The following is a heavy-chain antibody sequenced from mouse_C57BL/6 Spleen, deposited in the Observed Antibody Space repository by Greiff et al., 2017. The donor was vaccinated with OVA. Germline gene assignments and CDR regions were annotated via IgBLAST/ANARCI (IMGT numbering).Heavy chain of an antibody. D-gene: IGHD1-1*01. J-gene: IGHJ3*01. V-gene: IGHV1-50*01. Sequence: VQLQQSGAELVKPGASVKLSCKASGYTFTSYWMQWVKQRPGQGLEWIGEIDPSDSYTNYNQKFKGKATLTVDTSSSTAYMQLSSLTSEDSAVYYCARNGYYGTWFAYWGQGTLVTVSA. CDR2: IDPSDSYT. CDR1: GYTFTSYW. CDR3: ARNGYYGTWFAY.